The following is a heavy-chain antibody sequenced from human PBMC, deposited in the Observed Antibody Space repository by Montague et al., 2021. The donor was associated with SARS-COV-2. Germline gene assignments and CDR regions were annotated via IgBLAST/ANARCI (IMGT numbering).Heavy chain of an antibody. CDR2: SYYSGST. V-gene: IGHV4-39*01. J-gene: IGHJ3*02. CDR1: GGSISSSSYY. Sequence: SETLSLTCTVSGGSISSSSYYWVWIRQPPGKGLEWIGSSYYSGSTYYNPSLKTRVCISVDTSKNQFSLKLSSVTAADTAVYYCASPTYYYDSSGSDAFDIWGQGTMVTVSS. CDR3: ASPTYYYDSSGSDAFDI. D-gene: IGHD3-22*01.